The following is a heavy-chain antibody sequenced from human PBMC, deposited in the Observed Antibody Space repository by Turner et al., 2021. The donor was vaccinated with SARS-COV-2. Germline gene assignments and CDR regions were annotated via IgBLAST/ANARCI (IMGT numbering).Heavy chain of an antibody. CDR1: GFTFSSYV. CDR2: ISYDGSNK. D-gene: IGHD3-10*01. CDR3: ARDSGDFDY. J-gene: IGHJ4*02. V-gene: IGHV3-30-3*01. Sequence: QVQLVESGGGGVQPGRSLRLSCAASGFTFSSYVMNWVRQAPGKGLEWVAVISYDGSNKYYADSVKGRFTISRDNSKNTLYLQMNSLRAEDTAVYYCARDSGDFDYWGQGTLVTVSS.